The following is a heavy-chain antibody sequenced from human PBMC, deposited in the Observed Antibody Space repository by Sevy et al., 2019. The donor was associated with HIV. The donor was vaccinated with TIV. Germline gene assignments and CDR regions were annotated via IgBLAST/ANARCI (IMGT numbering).Heavy chain of an antibody. CDR3: ARHCVVRVWQFRYFDI. CDR1: GFTFSSHF. CDR2: LDEDGNEI. Sequence: GGSLRLSCVASGFTFSSHFMTWVRQAPGKGLEWVANLDEDGNEINYVDSVKGRFTISRDNAKNSGYLQMDGLRAEDTAVYYCARHCVVRVWQFRYFDIWGRGTLVTVSS. D-gene: IGHD2-21*01. V-gene: IGHV3-7*01. J-gene: IGHJ2*01.